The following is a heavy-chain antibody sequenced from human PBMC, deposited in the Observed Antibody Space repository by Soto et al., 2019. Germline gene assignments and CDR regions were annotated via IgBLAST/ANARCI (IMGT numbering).Heavy chain of an antibody. D-gene: IGHD3-10*01. CDR1: GFTFSSYS. V-gene: IGHV3-48*01. Sequence: EVQLVESGGGLVQPGGSLRLSCAASGFTFSSYSMNWVRQAPGKGLEWVSYISTSSSTIYYADSVKGRFTISRDNAKNSLYLQMNSLRAEDTAVYYCARGDTMVRGEGFDYWGQEPWSSSPQ. J-gene: IGHJ4*01. CDR2: ISTSSSTI. CDR3: ARGDTMVRGEGFDY.